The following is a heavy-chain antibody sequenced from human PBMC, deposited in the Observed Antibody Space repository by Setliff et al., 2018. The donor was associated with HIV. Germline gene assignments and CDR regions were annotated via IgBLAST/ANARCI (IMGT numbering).Heavy chain of an antibody. CDR3: ARALTPFAPIPRGYSAGQLSHPFDI. D-gene: IGHD5-18*01. J-gene: IGHJ3*02. V-gene: IGHV1-18*01. CDR2: IYTKSGYT. CDR1: GYVFATYG. Sequence: ASVKVSCKATGYVFATYGISWVRQAPGQGLEWMGWIYTKSGYTKYVQTFECRITMTTHTSTSTVFLELRSLKFDGSAIYFCARALTPFAPIPRGYSAGQLSHPFDIWGQGTRSTASS.